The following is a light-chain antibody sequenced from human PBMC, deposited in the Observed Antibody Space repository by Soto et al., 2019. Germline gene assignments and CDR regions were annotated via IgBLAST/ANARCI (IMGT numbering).Light chain of an antibody. CDR3: NSYRGSGTQV. J-gene: IGLJ3*02. Sequence: QSALTQPASVSGSPGQSITISCTGTSGDVGAYNYVSWYRQYPGEAPKLMIYEVSNRPSGVSNRFSGSKSGNTASLTISGLQPEDEADYYCNSYRGSGTQVFGGGTKLTVL. V-gene: IGLV2-14*01. CDR2: EVS. CDR1: SGDVGAYNY.